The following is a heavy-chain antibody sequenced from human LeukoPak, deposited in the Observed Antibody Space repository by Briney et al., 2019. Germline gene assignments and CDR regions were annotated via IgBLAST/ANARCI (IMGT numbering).Heavy chain of an antibody. D-gene: IGHD3-16*01. J-gene: IGHJ4*02. CDR3: ARESADYVRGSLSDY. V-gene: IGHV4-59*12. CDR2: INDNGHS. CDR1: GGSMKNYY. Sequence: SETLSLTCTVSGGSMKNYYWSWIRQPPGKGLEWIAYINDNGHSGYNPSLESRVTISVDTPKNHFSLRLRSVTAADTAVYYCARESADYVRGSLSDYWGQGILVTVSS.